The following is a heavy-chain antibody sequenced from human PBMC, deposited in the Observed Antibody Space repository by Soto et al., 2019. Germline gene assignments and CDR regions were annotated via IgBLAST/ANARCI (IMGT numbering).Heavy chain of an antibody. V-gene: IGHV4-61*01. CDR2: IYYSGST. J-gene: IGHJ5*02. CDR3: ARDNHDGYIPHRWFDP. D-gene: IGHD5-12*01. CDR1: GGSVSSGSYY. Sequence: PSETLSLTCTVSGGSVSSGSYYWSWIRQPPGKGLEWIGYIYYSGSTNYNPSLKSRVTISVDTSKNQFSLKLSSVTAADTAVYYCARDNHDGYIPHRWFDPWGQGTLVTVSS.